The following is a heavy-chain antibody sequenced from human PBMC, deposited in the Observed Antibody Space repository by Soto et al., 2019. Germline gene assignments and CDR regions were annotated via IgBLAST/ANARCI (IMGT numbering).Heavy chain of an antibody. CDR3: ARGFRWFDY. CDR2: INHSGST. CDR1: GGSFSGYY. V-gene: IGHV4-34*01. Sequence: SETLSLTCAVYGGSFSGYYWSWIRQPPGKGLEWIGEINHSGSTNYNPSLKSRVTISVDTSKNQFSLKLSSVTAADTAVYYCARGFRWFDYWGQGTLVTVSS. J-gene: IGHJ4*02.